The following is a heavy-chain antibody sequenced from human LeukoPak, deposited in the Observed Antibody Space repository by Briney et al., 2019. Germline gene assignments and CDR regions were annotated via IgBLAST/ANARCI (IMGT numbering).Heavy chain of an antibody. J-gene: IGHJ4*02. CDR1: GFTFSSYG. V-gene: IGHV3-33*01. CDR2: IWYDGSNK. CDR3: ARVGSSGWYWGMNIDY. D-gene: IGHD6-19*01. Sequence: GRSLRLSCAASGFTFSSYGMHWVRQAPGKGLEWVAVIWYDGSNKYYADSVKGRFTISRDNSKNTLYPQMNSLRAEDTAVYYCARVGSSGWYWGMNIDYWGQGTLVTVSS.